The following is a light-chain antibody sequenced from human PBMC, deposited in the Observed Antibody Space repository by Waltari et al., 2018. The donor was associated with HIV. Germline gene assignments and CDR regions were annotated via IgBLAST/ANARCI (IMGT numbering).Light chain of an antibody. CDR1: EDINKF. CDR3: QQLNTYPPDT. Sequence: EIQFTQSPAFPSASIGERVTITCRASEDINKFLAWYQQKPGVAPKLLIYAASTLEDEVPSRFSGSGSGTDFTLTISSLQPEDFATYFCQQLNTYPPDTFGPGTKLEI. CDR2: AAS. V-gene: IGKV1-9*01. J-gene: IGKJ2*01.